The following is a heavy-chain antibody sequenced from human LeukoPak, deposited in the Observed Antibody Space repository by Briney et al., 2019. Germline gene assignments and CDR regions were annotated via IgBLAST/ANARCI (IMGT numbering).Heavy chain of an antibody. CDR1: GGSFSGYY. CDR3: ARGQYYGSGSPAGFDY. D-gene: IGHD3-10*01. J-gene: IGHJ4*02. CDR2: INHSGST. V-gene: IGHV4-34*01. Sequence: SETLSLTCAVYGGSFSGYYWSWIRQPPGKGLEWIGEINHSGSTNYNPSLKSRVTISVDTSKNQFSLKLSSVTAADTAVYYCARGQYYGSGSPAGFDYWGQGTLVTVSS.